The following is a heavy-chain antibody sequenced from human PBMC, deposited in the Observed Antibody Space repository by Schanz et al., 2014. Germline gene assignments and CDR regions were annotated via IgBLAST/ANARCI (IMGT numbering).Heavy chain of an antibody. D-gene: IGHD6-13*01. CDR2: ISLDGSNQ. J-gene: IGHJ6*02. CDR3: AKDIAPLAARPGYGMDV. CDR1: GFTFSSYG. V-gene: IGHV3-30*18. Sequence: QVHLVESGGGVVQPGRSLRLSCAASGFTFSSYGMHWVRQAPGKGLEWVAIISLDGSNQYYADSVKGRFTISRDNSKNTLYLQMNSLRAEDTAVYYCAKDIAPLAARPGYGMDVWGQGTTVTVSS.